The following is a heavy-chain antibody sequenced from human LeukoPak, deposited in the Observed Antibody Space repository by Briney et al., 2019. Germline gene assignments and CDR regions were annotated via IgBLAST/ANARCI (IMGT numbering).Heavy chain of an antibody. V-gene: IGHV4-59*01. CDR1: GGSISSYY. CDR2: IYYSGST. CDR3: ARVRGLLWFGELLPNWFDP. Sequence: SETLSLTCTVSGGSISSYYWSWIRQPPGKGLEWIGYIYYSGSTNYNPSLKSRVTISVDTSKNQFSLKLSSVTAADTAVYYCARVRGLLWFGELLPNWFDPWGQGTLVTVSS. J-gene: IGHJ5*02. D-gene: IGHD3-10*01.